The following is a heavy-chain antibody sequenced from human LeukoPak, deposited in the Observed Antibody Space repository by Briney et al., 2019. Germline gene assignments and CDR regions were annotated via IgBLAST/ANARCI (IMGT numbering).Heavy chain of an antibody. CDR3: ARDGGYSYGYFDY. CDR1: GFTFSSYA. V-gene: IGHV3-30-3*01. D-gene: IGHD5-18*01. Sequence: PGGSLRLSCAASGFTFSSYAMHWVRQAPGKGLEWVAVISYDGSNKYYADSVKGRFTISRDNSKNTLYLQMNSLRAEDTAVYYCARDGGYSYGYFDYWGQGTLVTVSS. J-gene: IGHJ4*02. CDR2: ISYDGSNK.